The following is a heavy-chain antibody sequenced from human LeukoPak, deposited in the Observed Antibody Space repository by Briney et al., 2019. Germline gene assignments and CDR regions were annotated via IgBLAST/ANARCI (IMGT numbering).Heavy chain of an antibody. CDR1: GGSISSYY. J-gene: IGHJ3*02. D-gene: IGHD2-2*02. Sequence: SETLSLTCTVSGGSISSYYWSWIRQPPGKGLEWIGYIYYSGSTNYNPFLKSRVTISVDTSKNQFSLKLSSVTAADTAVYYCARGNIVVVPAAIKSALVDAFDIWGQGTMVTVSS. CDR3: ARGNIVVVPAAIKSALVDAFDI. V-gene: IGHV4-59*01. CDR2: IYYSGST.